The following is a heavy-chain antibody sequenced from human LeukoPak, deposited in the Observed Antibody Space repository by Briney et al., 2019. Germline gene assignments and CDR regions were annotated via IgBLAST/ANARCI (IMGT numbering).Heavy chain of an antibody. V-gene: IGHV4-59*01. J-gene: IGHJ3*02. D-gene: IGHD5-24*01. CDR2: IYYSGST. CDR3: AREMATTSSAFDI. CDR1: GGSISSYY. Sequence: SETLSLTCTVSGGSISSYYWSWIRQPPGKGLEWIGYIYYSGSTNYNPSLKSRVTISVDTSKNQFSLKLSSVTAADTAVYYCAREMATTSSAFDIWGQGTMVTASS.